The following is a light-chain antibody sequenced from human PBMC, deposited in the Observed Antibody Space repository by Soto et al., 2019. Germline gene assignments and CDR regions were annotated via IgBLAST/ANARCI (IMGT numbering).Light chain of an antibody. CDR1: NIGSKS. V-gene: IGLV3-21*04. J-gene: IGLJ2*01. Sequence: SYELTQPPSVSEAPGKTARITCGGNNIGSKSVHWYQQKPGQAPVLVTFYDRERPSGIPERFSGSNSGNTATLTISGVEAGDEADYYCQVWDSGLEGVFGGGTKLTVL. CDR3: QVWDSGLEGV. CDR2: YDR.